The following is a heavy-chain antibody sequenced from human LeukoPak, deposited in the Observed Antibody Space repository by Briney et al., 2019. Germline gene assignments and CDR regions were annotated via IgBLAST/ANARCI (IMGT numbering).Heavy chain of an antibody. D-gene: IGHD3-10*01. CDR3: ARGAGLLCFGELLEVDY. V-gene: IGHV3-48*01. CDR1: GFTFSSYS. J-gene: IGHJ4*02. Sequence: PGGSLRLSCAASGFTFSSYSMNWVRQAPGGGLGWVSDISRSSSTIYYADSVKVRFTMTRDNARNALYLQMNGLRAEDTAVYYCARGAGLLCFGELLEVDYWGQGTLVTVSS. CDR2: ISRSSSTI.